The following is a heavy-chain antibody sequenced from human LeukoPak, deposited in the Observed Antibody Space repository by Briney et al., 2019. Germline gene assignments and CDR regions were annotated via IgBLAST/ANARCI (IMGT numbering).Heavy chain of an antibody. V-gene: IGHV4-31*03. CDR2: IYNSGST. Sequence: SETLSLTCTVSGGSISSGGYYWSWIRQHPGKGLEWIGYIYNSGSTYYNPSHKSRLTISVDTSKNQFSLKLTSVTAADTAVYYCSRDNYGDYGETYYFDYWGQGTLVTVSS. D-gene: IGHD4-17*01. CDR1: GGSISSGGYY. J-gene: IGHJ4*02. CDR3: SRDNYGDYGETYYFDY.